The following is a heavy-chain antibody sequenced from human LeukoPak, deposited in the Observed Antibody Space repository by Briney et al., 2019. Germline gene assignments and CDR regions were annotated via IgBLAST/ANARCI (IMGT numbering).Heavy chain of an antibody. Sequence: ASVKVSCKASGYTFTSYGISWVRQAPGQGLEWMGWISAYNGNTNYAQKLQGRVTMTTDTSTSTAYMELRSLRSDDTAVYYCARDGDYDSSGYYNVFPHYYYYYYMDVWGKGTTVTISS. D-gene: IGHD3-22*01. CDR3: ARDGDYDSSGYYNVFPHYYYYYYMDV. V-gene: IGHV1-18*01. J-gene: IGHJ6*03. CDR2: ISAYNGNT. CDR1: GYTFTSYG.